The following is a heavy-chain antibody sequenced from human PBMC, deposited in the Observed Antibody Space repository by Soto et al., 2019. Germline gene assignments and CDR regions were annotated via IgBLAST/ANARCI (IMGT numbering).Heavy chain of an antibody. CDR1: GYTFTSYA. V-gene: IGHV1-3*01. J-gene: IGHJ6*03. CDR2: INAGNGNT. Sequence: QVQLVQSGAEVKKPGASVKVSCKASGYTFTSYAMHWVRQAPGQRLEWMGWINAGNGNTKYSQKFQGRVTITRDTSASTAYMELSSLRSEDTAVSYCARDPVRSIRAIYYYMDVWGKGTTVTVSS. CDR3: ARDPVRSIRAIYYYMDV. D-gene: IGHD2-2*02.